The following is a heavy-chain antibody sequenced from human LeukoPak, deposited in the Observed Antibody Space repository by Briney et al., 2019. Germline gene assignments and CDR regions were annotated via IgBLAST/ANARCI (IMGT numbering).Heavy chain of an antibody. CDR1: GFTFNSYT. D-gene: IGHD6-19*01. CDR2: IDSSSSYI. J-gene: IGHJ4*02. CDR3: ARDQWGAVAGLWGRQSDYFDY. Sequence: PGGSLRLSCAASGFTFNSYTLNWVRQAPGKGLEWVSSIDSSSSYIYYADSVKGRFTISRDNAKNSLYLQMNSLRAEDTAVYYCARDQWGAVAGLWGRQSDYFDYWGQGTLVTVSS. V-gene: IGHV3-21*01.